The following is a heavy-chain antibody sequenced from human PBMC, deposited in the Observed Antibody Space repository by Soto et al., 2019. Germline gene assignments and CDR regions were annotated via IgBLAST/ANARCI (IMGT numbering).Heavy chain of an antibody. CDR1: GFTFRNLW. CDR2: IKSKTYGGTT. D-gene: IGHD3-10*01. V-gene: IGHV3-15*01. Sequence: EVHLVESGGGLVKPGESLRLSCAVSGFTFRNLWMSWVRQAPGKGLDWVGRIKSKTYGGTTDFAAPVKGRFTISRDDSKNTLYLQMNSLKTEDTAVYYCTTDEGEGYGSGSYIGYWGQGTLVTVSS. CDR3: TTDEGEGYGSGSYIGY. J-gene: IGHJ4*02.